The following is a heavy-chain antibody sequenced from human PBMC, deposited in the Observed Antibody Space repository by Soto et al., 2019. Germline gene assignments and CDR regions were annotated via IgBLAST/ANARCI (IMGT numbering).Heavy chain of an antibody. D-gene: IGHD6-6*01. CDR1: GGTFSSYA. CDR2: IIPIFGTA. V-gene: IGHV1-69*06. J-gene: IGHJ5*02. Sequence: ASVKVSGKASGGTFSSYAISWVRQAPGQGLEWMGGIIPIFGTANYAQKFQGRVTITADKSTSTAYMELSSLRSEDTAVYYCARDRPGQLGPLHWFDPWGQGTLVTVSS. CDR3: ARDRPGQLGPLHWFDP.